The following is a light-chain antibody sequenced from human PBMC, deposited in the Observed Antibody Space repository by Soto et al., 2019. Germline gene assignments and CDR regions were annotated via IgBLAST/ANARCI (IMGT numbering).Light chain of an antibody. V-gene: IGKV4-1*01. CDR1: QSVLYSSNNTKN. Sequence: DIVMTQSPDSLAVSLGERATINCKSSQSVLYSSNNTKNLAWYQQKPGQPPKLLIYWASSRESGVPVRCSGSGSGTDFTRATSSLQAEDVAIYYCQQYYSTPWTFGQGTKVEIK. CDR2: WAS. J-gene: IGKJ1*01. CDR3: QQYYSTPWT.